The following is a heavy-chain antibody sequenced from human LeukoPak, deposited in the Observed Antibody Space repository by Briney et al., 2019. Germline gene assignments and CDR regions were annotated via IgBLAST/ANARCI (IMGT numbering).Heavy chain of an antibody. CDR1: GLTFSSNG. V-gene: IGHV3-30*18. J-gene: IGHJ6*04. Sequence: PGRSLRLSCAASGLTFSSNGMHWFGQAPGKGLKWGAVIPYDGSNKYYADSVKGRFTISRDNSKNTLYLQMNSLRAEDTAVYYCAKDWYNWNDYYYYGMDVWGKGTTVTVSS. D-gene: IGHD1-1*01. CDR3: AKDWYNWNDYYYYGMDV. CDR2: IPYDGSNK.